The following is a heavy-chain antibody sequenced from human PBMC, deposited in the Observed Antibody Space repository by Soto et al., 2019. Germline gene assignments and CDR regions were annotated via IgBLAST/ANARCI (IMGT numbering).Heavy chain of an antibody. J-gene: IGHJ4*02. CDR3: AKDRLAGNFDY. Sequence: GGSLRLSCAASGFTFNNYAMNWVRQAPGKGLEWVATISATGGSTYYADSVKGRFTISRDNSKNTLYLQMNGLSFEDTAVYYCAKDRLAGNFDYWGQGTQVTVSS. CDR2: ISATGGST. CDR1: GFTFNNYA. V-gene: IGHV3-23*01.